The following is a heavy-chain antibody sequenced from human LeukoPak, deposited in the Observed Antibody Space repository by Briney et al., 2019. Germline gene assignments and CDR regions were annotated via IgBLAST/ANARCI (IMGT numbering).Heavy chain of an antibody. CDR2: ISWNSGSI. J-gene: IGHJ4*02. D-gene: IGHD4-23*01. CDR1: GFTFSSYW. CDR3: ARGRPHGNDY. Sequence: GVSLRLSCAASGFTFSSYWMSWVRQAPGKGLEWVSGISWNSGSIGYADSVKGRFSISRDNAKNTLYLQMNSLRVEDTAVYYCARGRPHGNDYWGQGTLVTVSS. V-gene: IGHV3-9*01.